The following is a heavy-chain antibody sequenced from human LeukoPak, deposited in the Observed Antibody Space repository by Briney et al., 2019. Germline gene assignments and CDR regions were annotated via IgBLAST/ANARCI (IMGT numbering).Heavy chain of an antibody. D-gene: IGHD1-26*01. J-gene: IGHJ3*02. V-gene: IGHV1-2*02. Sequence: ASVKVSCKASGYTFTGYYMHWVRQAPGQGLEWMGWINPNSGGTNYAQKFQGRVTMTRDTSISTAYMELSSLRSEDTAVYYCAKDSVAYNGIYDAFDIWGQGTMVTVSS. CDR3: AKDSVAYNGIYDAFDI. CDR2: INPNSGGT. CDR1: GYTFTGYY.